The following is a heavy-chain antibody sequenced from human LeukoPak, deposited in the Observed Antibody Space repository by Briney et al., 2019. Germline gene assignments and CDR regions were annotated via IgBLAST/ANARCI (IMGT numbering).Heavy chain of an antibody. CDR1: GDSVSSTNAA. V-gene: IGHV6-1*01. CDR3: ARTKGHLDL. J-gene: IGHJ2*01. D-gene: IGHD2-8*01. Sequence: SQTLSLTCAISGDSVSSTNAAWNWIRQSPSRGLEWLGRTYYRSRWYSEYARSVKSRITIDPDTSKNQFSLQLNSVTPEDVAVYYCARTKGHLDLWGRGTLVTVSS. CDR2: TYYRSRWYS.